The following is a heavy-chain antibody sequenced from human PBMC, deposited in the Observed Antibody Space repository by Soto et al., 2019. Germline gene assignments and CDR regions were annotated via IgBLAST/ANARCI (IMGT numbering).Heavy chain of an antibody. V-gene: IGHV4-59*01. CDR3: ARARITMVRGVEANYYYTDV. CDR2: IYYSGST. D-gene: IGHD3-10*01. Sequence: SETLSLTCTVSGGSISSYYWSWIRQPPGKGLEWIGYIYYSGSTNYSPSLKSRVTISVDTSKNQFSLKLSSVTAADTAVYYCARARITMVRGVEANYYYTDVWGKGTTVTVSS. J-gene: IGHJ6*03. CDR1: GGSISSYY.